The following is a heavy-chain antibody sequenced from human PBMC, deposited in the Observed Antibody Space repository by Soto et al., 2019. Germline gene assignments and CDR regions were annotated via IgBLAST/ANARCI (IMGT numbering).Heavy chain of an antibody. CDR3: DRDTRTFHFDY. V-gene: IGHV3-30-3*01. CDR2: ISYDGSNK. Sequence: PGGSLRLSCAASGFTFSSYAMHWVRQAPGKGLEWVAVISYDGSNKYYADSVKGRFTISRDNSKNTLYLQMNSLRAEDTAVYYCDRDTRTFHFDYWGQGTLVTVSS. CDR1: GFTFSSYA. J-gene: IGHJ4*02.